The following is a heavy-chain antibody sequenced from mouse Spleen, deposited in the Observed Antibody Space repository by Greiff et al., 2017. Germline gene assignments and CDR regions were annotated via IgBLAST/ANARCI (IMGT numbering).Heavy chain of an antibody. CDR2: IWSDGST. D-gene: IGHD2-3*01. J-gene: IGHJ1*01. Sequence: GFSLTNYAVHWVRQSPGKGLEWLGVIWSDGSTDYNAAFISRLSISKDNSKSQVFFKMNSLQADDTAIYYCARNRDGYHWYFDVWGAGTTVTVSS. CDR3: ARNRDGYHWYFDV. V-gene: IGHV2-4-1*01. CDR1: GFSLTNYA.